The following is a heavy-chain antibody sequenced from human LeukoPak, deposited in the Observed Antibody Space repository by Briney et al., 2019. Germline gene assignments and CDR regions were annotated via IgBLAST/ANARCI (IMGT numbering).Heavy chain of an antibody. CDR3: AKPLLSYFDY. CDR2: IYSGGST. CDR1: GFTFSNAW. Sequence: GSLRLSCAASGFTFSNAWMSWVRQAPGKGLESVSVIYSGGSTYYADSVKGRFTISRDNSKNTLYLQMNSLRAEDTAVYYCAKPLLSYFDYWGQGTLVTVSS. J-gene: IGHJ4*02. V-gene: IGHV3-53*01. D-gene: IGHD2/OR15-2a*01.